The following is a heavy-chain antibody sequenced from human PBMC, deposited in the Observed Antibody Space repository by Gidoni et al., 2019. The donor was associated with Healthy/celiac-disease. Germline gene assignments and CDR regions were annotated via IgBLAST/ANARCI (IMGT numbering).Heavy chain of an antibody. Sequence: QVQLQESGPGLVKPSQTLSLTCTVPGGSISSGGYYWSWIRQHPGKGLEWIGYIYYSGSTYYNPSLKSLVTISVDTSKNQFSLKLSSVTAADTAVYYCARVAYYYDSSGYSDAFDIWGQGTMVTVSS. D-gene: IGHD3-22*01. J-gene: IGHJ3*02. CDR3: ARVAYYYDSSGYSDAFDI. CDR1: GGSISSGGYY. CDR2: IYYSGST. V-gene: IGHV4-31*01.